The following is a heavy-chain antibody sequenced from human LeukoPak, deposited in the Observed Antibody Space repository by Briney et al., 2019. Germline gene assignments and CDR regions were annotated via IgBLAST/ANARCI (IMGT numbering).Heavy chain of an antibody. D-gene: IGHD3-9*01. V-gene: IGHV1-69*13. CDR3: ARDPSSSLRYFDWWEGAFDI. CDR2: IIPIFGTA. J-gene: IGHJ3*02. Sequence: ASVKVSCKASGGTFSSYAISWVRQAPGQGLEWMGGIIPIFGTANYAQKFQGRVTITADESTSTAYMELSSLRSEDTAVYYCARDPSSSLRYFDWWEGAFDIWGKGTMVPVFS. CDR1: GGTFSSYA.